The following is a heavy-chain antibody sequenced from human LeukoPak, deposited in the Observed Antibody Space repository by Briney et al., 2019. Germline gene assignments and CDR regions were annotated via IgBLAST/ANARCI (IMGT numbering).Heavy chain of an antibody. CDR2: INPNSGGT. V-gene: IGHV1-2*02. D-gene: IGHD4-11*01. Sequence: GASVKVSCKASGYTFTGYYMHRVRQAPGQGLEWMGWINPNSGGTNYAQKFQGRVTMTRDTSISTAYMELSRLRSDDTAVYYCARDRGDTVTLNYWGQGTLVTVSS. J-gene: IGHJ4*02. CDR3: ARDRGDTVTLNY. CDR1: GYTFTGYY.